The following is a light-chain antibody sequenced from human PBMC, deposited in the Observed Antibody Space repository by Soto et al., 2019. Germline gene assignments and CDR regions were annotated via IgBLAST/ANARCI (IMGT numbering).Light chain of an antibody. CDR3: QQYHNWPPLT. V-gene: IGKV3-15*01. CDR2: AAS. CDR1: QSVSSY. Sequence: EIVLTQSPATLSLSPGEIATLSCSASQSVSSYLAFYQQKPGQAPRLLIYAASTRATGIPARFSGSGSGTEFTLTISSLQSEDFAVYYCQQYHNWPPLTFGGGTKVDIK. J-gene: IGKJ4*01.